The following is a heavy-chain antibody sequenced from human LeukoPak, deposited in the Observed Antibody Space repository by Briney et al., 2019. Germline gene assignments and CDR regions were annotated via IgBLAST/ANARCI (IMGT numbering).Heavy chain of an antibody. CDR3: ARDLPISGLVSDIVVVPAAIGAHDAFDI. D-gene: IGHD2-2*02. J-gene: IGHJ3*02. CDR1: GGTFSSYA. Sequence: SVKVSCKASGGTFSSYAISWVRQAPGHGLEWMGGIIPIFGTANYAQKFQGRVTITTDESTSTAYMELSSLRSEDTAVYYCARDLPISGLVSDIVVVPAAIGAHDAFDIWGQGTMVTVSS. CDR2: IIPIFGTA. V-gene: IGHV1-69*05.